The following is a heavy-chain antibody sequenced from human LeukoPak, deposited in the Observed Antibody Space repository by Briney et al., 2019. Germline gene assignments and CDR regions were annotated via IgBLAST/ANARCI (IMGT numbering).Heavy chain of an antibody. Sequence: PGGSLRLSCAASGFTFRDSYMSWIRQAPGKGLEWLSYINSVSNIISYADSVKGRFTISRDNAKNSLYLQMRGLRAEDTAVYYCARAGGGNMDFQHWGQGTLVTVSS. V-gene: IGHV3-11*04. CDR2: INSVSNII. J-gene: IGHJ1*01. CDR3: ARAGGGNMDFQH. D-gene: IGHD4-23*01. CDR1: GFTFRDSY.